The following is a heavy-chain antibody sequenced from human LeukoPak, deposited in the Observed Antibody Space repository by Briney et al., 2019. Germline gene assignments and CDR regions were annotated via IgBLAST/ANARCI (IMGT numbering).Heavy chain of an antibody. D-gene: IGHD2-2*01. V-gene: IGHV3-23*01. CDR1: GFTFDDYA. CDR3: AKSRGYCSSTSCYGGVDY. CDR2: ISGSGGST. Sequence: GGSLRLSCAASGFTFDDYAMHWVRQAPGKGLEWVSGISGSGGSTYYADSVKGRFTISRDNSKNSLYLQMNSLRAEDTAVYYCAKSRGYCSSTSCYGGVDYWGQGTLVTVSS. J-gene: IGHJ4*02.